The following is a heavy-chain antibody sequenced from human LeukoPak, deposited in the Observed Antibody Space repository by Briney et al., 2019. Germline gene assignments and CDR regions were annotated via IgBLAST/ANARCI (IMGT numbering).Heavy chain of an antibody. D-gene: IGHD6-13*01. CDR1: GGSFSGYY. V-gene: IGHV4-34*01. J-gene: IGHJ4*02. CDR2: INHSGST. CDR3: ARSLPVSEMAAAES. Sequence: SETLSLTCAVYGGSFSGYYWSWIRQPPGEGLEWIGEINHSGSTNYNPSLKSRVTISVDTSKNQFSLKLSSVTAADTAVYYCARSLPVSEMAAAESWGQRTLVTVSS.